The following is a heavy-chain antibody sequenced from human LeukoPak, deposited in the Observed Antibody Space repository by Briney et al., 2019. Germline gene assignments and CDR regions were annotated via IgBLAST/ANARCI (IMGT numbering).Heavy chain of an antibody. V-gene: IGHV3-7*05. Sequence: GGSLRLSCVASGFTFSTYWMSWVRQVPGKGLDWVDNIKQDGSETHYVDSVKGRFTISRDNAKNSLYLQLNSLRAEDTAVYFCARNRRDGYYTMFDYWGQGTLVTVSS. CDR2: IKQDGSET. CDR1: GFTFSTYW. D-gene: IGHD5-24*01. CDR3: ARNRRDGYYTMFDY. J-gene: IGHJ4*02.